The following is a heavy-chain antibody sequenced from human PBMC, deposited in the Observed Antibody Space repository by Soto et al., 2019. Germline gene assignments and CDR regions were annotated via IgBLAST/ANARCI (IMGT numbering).Heavy chain of an antibody. CDR2: ISAYNGNT. D-gene: IGHD3-22*01. V-gene: IGHV1-18*01. CDR3: ARVKGSGYHNWFDP. Sequence: ASVKVFCKAFGYTFTSYGISWVRQAPGQGLEWMGWISAYNGNTNYAQKLQGRVTMTTDTSTSTAYMELRSLRSDDTAVYYCARVKGSGYHNWFDPWGQGTLVTVS. CDR1: GYTFTSYG. J-gene: IGHJ5*02.